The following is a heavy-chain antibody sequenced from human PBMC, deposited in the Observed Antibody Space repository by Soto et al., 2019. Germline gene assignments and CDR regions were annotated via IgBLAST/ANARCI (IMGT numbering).Heavy chain of an antibody. Sequence: SLTCAVYGGSFSGYYWSWIRQPPGKGLEWIGEINHSGSTNYNPSLKSRVTISVDTSKNQFSLKLSSVTAADTAVYYCARRTSVNSSSWAHWGQGTLVTVSS. CDR1: GGSFSGYY. V-gene: IGHV4-34*01. CDR3: ARRTSVNSSSWAH. CDR2: INHSGST. D-gene: IGHD6-13*01. J-gene: IGHJ4*02.